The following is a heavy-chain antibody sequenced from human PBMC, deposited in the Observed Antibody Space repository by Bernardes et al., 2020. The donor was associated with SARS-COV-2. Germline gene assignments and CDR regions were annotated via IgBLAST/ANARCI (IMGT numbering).Heavy chain of an antibody. Sequence: GGSLRLSCAASGSDFSMLDMHWVRQTPGKGLEWVSAISTTGDSYYPGSVKGRFTISRDTAKNSLYLQIDDLRAGDTAVYYCVREIADYGFDIWGQGTTVTVSS. CDR3: VREIADYGFDI. V-gene: IGHV3-13*01. CDR2: ISTTGDS. CDR1: GSDFSMLD. J-gene: IGHJ6*02.